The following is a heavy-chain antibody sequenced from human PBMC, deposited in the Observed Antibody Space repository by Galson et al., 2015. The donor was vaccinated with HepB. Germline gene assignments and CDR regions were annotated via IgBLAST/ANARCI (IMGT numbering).Heavy chain of an antibody. Sequence: SLRLSCAASGFTFSSYAMHWVRQAPGKGLEWVAVISYDGSNKYYADSVKGRFTISRDNSKNTLYLQMNSLRAEDTAVYYCARVLYSSSWYRPGPPLEWGQGTLVTVSS. CDR3: ARVLYSSSWYRPGPPLE. J-gene: IGHJ4*02. CDR2: ISYDGSNK. D-gene: IGHD6-13*01. V-gene: IGHV3-30*04. CDR1: GFTFSSYA.